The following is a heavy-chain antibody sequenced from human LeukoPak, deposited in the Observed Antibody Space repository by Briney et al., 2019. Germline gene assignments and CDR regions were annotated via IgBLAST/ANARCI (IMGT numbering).Heavy chain of an antibody. CDR1: GYTFTSYG. Sequence: GASVKVSCKASGYTFTSYGISWVRQAPGQGLEWMGWINPNSGGTNYAQKFQGRVTMTRDTSISTAYMELSRLRSDDTAVYYCTRFGIAVAGLDYWGQGTLVTVSS. V-gene: IGHV1-2*02. CDR3: TRFGIAVAGLDY. CDR2: INPNSGGT. J-gene: IGHJ4*02. D-gene: IGHD6-19*01.